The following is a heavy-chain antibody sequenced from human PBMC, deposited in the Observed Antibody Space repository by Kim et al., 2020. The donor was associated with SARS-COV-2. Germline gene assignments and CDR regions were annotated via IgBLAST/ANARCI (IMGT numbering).Heavy chain of an antibody. Sequence: GGSLRLSCAASGFTFSSYAMSWVRQAPGKGLEWVSAISGSGGSTYYADSVKGRFTISRDNSKNTLYLQMNSLRAEDTAVYYCAKDRVRCRSGGSCYTHYYYYYYGMDVWGQGTTVTVSS. CDR1: GFTFSSYA. CDR3: AKDRVRCRSGGSCYTHYYYYYYGMDV. J-gene: IGHJ6*02. CDR2: ISGSGGST. D-gene: IGHD2-15*01. V-gene: IGHV3-23*01.